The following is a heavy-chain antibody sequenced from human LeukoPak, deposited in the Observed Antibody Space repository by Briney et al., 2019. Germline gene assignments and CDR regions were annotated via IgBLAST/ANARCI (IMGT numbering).Heavy chain of an antibody. CDR3: AGARSGSYYVGDY. V-gene: IGHV3-48*03. CDR2: ISSSGSST. CDR1: GFTFSSYE. D-gene: IGHD1-26*01. Sequence: GGSLRLSCAASGFTFSSYEMNWVRQAPGKGLEWVSYISSSGSSTNYAASVKGRFTISRDNAKKTLYLQMNSLRAEDTAIYYCAGARSGSYYVGDYWGQGTLVTASS. J-gene: IGHJ4*02.